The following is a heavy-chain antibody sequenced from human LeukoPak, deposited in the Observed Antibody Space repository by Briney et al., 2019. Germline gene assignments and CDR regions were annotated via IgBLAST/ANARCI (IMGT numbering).Heavy chain of an antibody. Sequence: GGSLRLSGAASGFTVSSNYMSWVRQAPGKGLEWVSVIYSGGSTYYADSVKGRFTISRDNSKNTLYLQMNSLRAEDTAVYYCARTRPSSWHQYYYYYYGMDVWGQGTTVTVSS. V-gene: IGHV3-53*01. D-gene: IGHD6-13*01. CDR1: GFTVSSNY. CDR3: ARTRPSSWHQYYYYYYGMDV. J-gene: IGHJ6*02. CDR2: IYSGGST.